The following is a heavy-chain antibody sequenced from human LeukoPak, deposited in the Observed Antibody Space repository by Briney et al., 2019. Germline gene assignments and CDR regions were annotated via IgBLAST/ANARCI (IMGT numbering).Heavy chain of an antibody. V-gene: IGHV4-59*08. CDR3: VRSSTYHLFDD. CDR2: MYYSGST. CDR1: GGSISSYY. J-gene: IGHJ4*02. Sequence: SETLSLTCTVSGGSISSYYCSWIRQPPGKGLEWIGYMYYSGSTNYNPSLKSRVPISVDMSKNQFSLKLSSETAADTAVYYCVRSSTYHLFDDWGQGTLVTVSS. D-gene: IGHD2-15*01.